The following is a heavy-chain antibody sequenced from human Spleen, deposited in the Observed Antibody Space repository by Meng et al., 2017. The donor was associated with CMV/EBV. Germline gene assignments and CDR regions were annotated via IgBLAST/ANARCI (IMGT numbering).Heavy chain of an antibody. D-gene: IGHD5-12*01. J-gene: IGHJ4*02. CDR3: AKDMGATIGSAVNY. Sequence: SVKVSCKASGYTFTSYDINWVRQATGQGLEWMGGIIPMLGITHYAQKFQGRVTITADKSTSTAYMELSSLRSEDTAMYYCAKDMGATIGSAVNYWGQGTLVTVSS. CDR2: IIPMLGIT. V-gene: IGHV1-69*10. CDR1: GYTFTSYD.